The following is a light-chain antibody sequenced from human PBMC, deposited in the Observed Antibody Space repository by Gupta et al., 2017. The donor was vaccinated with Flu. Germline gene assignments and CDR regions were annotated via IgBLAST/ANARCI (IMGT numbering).Light chain of an antibody. V-gene: IGLV2-14*03. CDR3: SSYSTSRTSV. CDR2: DVS. Sequence: SWYQPHPAKGPSLLIYDVSNRPAGVSYRFSGSKSGDTASLTISGHQEEDEADYYCSSYSTSRTSVFGTGTWVTVL. J-gene: IGLJ1*01.